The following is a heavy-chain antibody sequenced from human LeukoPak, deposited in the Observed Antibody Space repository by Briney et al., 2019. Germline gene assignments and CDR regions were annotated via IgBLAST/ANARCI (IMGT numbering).Heavy chain of an antibody. V-gene: IGHV3-66*01. CDR1: GFSFSNNY. Sequence: GGSLRLSCAASGFSFSNNYMSWVRQAPGKGLEWVSVIYSGGSTFYADSVKGRFTICRDNSKNMLYLQMNSLRAEDTAVYYCASDSYSPEYFQHWGQGTLVTVSS. CDR3: ASDSYSPEYFQH. J-gene: IGHJ1*01. D-gene: IGHD2-15*01. CDR2: IYSGGST.